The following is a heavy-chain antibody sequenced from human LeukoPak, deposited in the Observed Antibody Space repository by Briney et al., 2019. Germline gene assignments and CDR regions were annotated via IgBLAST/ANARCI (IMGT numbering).Heavy chain of an antibody. Sequence: GGSLRLSCAASGFTFDDYAMRWVRHAPGKGLEWVSGISWNSGSIGYADSVKGRFTISRDNAKNSLYLQMNSLRAEDTALYYCAKDMAYYDSSGAKDYWGQGTLVTVSS. D-gene: IGHD3-22*01. CDR1: GFTFDDYA. CDR3: AKDMAYYDSSGAKDY. V-gene: IGHV3-9*01. J-gene: IGHJ4*02. CDR2: ISWNSGSI.